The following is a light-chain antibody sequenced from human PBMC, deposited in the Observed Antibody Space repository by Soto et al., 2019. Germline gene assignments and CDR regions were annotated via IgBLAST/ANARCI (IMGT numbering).Light chain of an antibody. CDR1: QSISGN. V-gene: IGKV3-15*01. CDR3: QQYNSWPFT. Sequence: EILLTQSPATLPVSPGQGGTLSCRASQSISGNLAWYQQKPGQAPRLLIYGASTRATGIPATFSGSGSGTEFTLTISSLQSEDFAGYYCQQYNSWPFTFGRGTKVDIK. J-gene: IGKJ3*01. CDR2: GAS.